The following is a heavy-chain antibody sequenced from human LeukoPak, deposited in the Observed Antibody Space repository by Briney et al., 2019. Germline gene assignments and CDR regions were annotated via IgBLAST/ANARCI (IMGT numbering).Heavy chain of an antibody. CDR1: GFTVSSNY. V-gene: IGHV3-66*02. Sequence: GGSLRLSCVASGFTVSSNYMTWVRLAPGKGLEWVSFIYGGGGTNYADSVKGRFTISRDNSKNTLFLQMNSLRTEDTAVYYCAGGYSRAWGTSFLDYWGQGTLVTVSS. J-gene: IGHJ4*02. CDR2: IYGGGGT. CDR3: AGGYSRAWGTSFLDY. D-gene: IGHD5-12*01.